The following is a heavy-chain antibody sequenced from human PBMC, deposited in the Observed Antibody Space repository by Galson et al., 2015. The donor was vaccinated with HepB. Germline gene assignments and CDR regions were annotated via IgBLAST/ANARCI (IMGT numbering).Heavy chain of an antibody. D-gene: IGHD3/OR15-3a*01. Sequence: SLRLSCAASGFTFRIYWMHWVRQGPGKGLVWVSHINSDGSSTNYADSVKGRFTISRDNAKNTLYLQMNSLRAEDTAVYYCARDDFWGDAFDIWGQGTMVTVSS. V-gene: IGHV3-74*01. CDR2: INSDGSST. J-gene: IGHJ3*02. CDR3: ARDDFWGDAFDI. CDR1: GFTFRIYW.